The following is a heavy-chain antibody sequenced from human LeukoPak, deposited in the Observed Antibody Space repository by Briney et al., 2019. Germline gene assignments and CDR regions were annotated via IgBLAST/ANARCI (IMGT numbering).Heavy chain of an antibody. CDR1: GFTVSTYS. CDR2: ISSTTNTR. CDR3: AELGITMIGGV. Sequence: SGGSLRLSCAASGFTVSTYSMNWVRQAPGKGLEWVSYISSTTNTRYYADSVKGRFTISRDNAKNSLYLQMNSLRAEDTAVYYCAELGITMIGGVWGKGTTVTISS. V-gene: IGHV3-48*04. D-gene: IGHD3-10*02. J-gene: IGHJ6*04.